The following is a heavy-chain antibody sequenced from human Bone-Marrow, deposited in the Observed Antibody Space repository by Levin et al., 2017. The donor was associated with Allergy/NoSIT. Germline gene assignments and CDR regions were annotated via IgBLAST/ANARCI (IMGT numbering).Heavy chain of an antibody. D-gene: IGHD2-21*02. J-gene: IGHJ6*02. CDR3: STVRYCSSGVCYARYYYYYGMDV. CDR2: IKKNTDGGPT. V-gene: IGHV3-15*07. Sequence: GESLKISCAASGFTFSDAWMNWVRQAPGKGLEWVGRIKKNTDGGPTDYGAPVKGRFAISRDDSKNMLYLQMNSLKTEDTAVYYCSTVRYCSSGVCYARYYYYYGMDVWGQGTTVTVSS. CDR1: GFTFSDAW.